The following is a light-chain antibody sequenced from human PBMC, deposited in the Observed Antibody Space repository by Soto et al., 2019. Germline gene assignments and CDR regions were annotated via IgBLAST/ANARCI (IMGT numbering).Light chain of an antibody. CDR3: SSFTSALTWV. CDR1: SSDVGNYKY. V-gene: IGLV2-14*01. J-gene: IGLJ3*02. CDR2: EVS. Sequence: QSVLTQPASVSGSPGQSITISCTGTSSDVGNYKYVSWYQQHPGKAPKLMIYEVSNRPSGVSNRFSGSKSGNTASLTISGLQAEDETDYYCSSFTSALTWVFGGGTKLTVL.